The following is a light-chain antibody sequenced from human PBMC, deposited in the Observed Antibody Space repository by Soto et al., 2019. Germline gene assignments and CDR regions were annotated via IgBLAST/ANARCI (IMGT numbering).Light chain of an antibody. CDR2: ANN. V-gene: IGLV1-40*01. CDR3: QSYDTSPSGYV. CDR1: SSNIGAGYD. Sequence: QSALTQPPSVSGAPGQRVTISCTGSSSNIGAGYDVHWYRQLPGTAPKLLIYANNNRPAGVPDRFSASKSGTSASLAITGLQAEDEADYYCQSYDTSPSGYVFGTGTKLTVL. J-gene: IGLJ1*01.